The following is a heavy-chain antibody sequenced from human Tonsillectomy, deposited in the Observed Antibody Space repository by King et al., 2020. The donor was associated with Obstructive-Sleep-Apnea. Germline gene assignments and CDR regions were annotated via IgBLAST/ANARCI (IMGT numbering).Heavy chain of an antibody. CDR1: GFTFSSYS. J-gene: IGHJ6*02. CDR3: ARDEEYQLPHLTGGNYYYYYVMDV. Sequence: VQLVESGGGLVKPGGSLRLSCAASGFTFSSYSMNWVRQAPGKGLEWVSSISSSSSYIYYADSLKGRFTISRDNAKNSLYLQMNSLRAEDTAVYYCARDEEYQLPHLTGGNYYYYYVMDVWGQGTTVTVSS. CDR2: ISSSSSYI. V-gene: IGHV3-21*01. D-gene: IGHD2-2*01.